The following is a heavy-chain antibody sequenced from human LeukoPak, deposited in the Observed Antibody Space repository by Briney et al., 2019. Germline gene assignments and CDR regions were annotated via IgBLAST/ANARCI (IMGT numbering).Heavy chain of an antibody. D-gene: IGHD2-15*01. J-gene: IGHJ4*02. V-gene: IGHV3-48*03. Sequence: TGGSLRLSCAASGFTFSSYEMNWVRQAPGKGLEWVSYISSSGSTIYYADSVKGRFTISRDNAKNSLYLQMNSLRAEDTAVYYCASLAVAATSEFDYWGQGTLVTVSS. CDR2: ISSSGSTI. CDR3: ASLAVAATSEFDY. CDR1: GFTFSSYE.